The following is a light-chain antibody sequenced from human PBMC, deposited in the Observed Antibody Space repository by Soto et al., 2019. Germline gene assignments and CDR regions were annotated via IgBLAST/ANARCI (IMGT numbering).Light chain of an antibody. J-gene: IGKJ5*01. CDR3: HQYGSSLIT. V-gene: IGKV3-20*01. CDR2: GAS. Sequence: EIVLTQSPGTLSLSPGERATLSCRASQSVSSSYLAWYQQKPGQAPRLLIYGASSRATGIPDRFSGSGSGTDFTLTISRLEPEDFAVYYCHQYGSSLITFGQGTRL. CDR1: QSVSSSY.